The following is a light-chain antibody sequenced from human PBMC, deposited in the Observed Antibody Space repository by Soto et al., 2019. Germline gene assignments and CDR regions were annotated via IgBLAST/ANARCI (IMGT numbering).Light chain of an antibody. V-gene: IGKV1-33*01. Sequence: DIQMTTSPPFLSASVGDRVTVTCQASQGITTSLNWYQQKPGKAPRLLIFGASNLETGVPSRFSGSGSGTEFSFTISSLQPEDIAAYYCQHYDNLVLTFGGGTKV. CDR2: GAS. CDR3: QHYDNLVLT. CDR1: QGITTS. J-gene: IGKJ4*01.